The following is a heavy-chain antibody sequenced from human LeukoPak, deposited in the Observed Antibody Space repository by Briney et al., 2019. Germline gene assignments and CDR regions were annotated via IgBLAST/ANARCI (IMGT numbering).Heavy chain of an antibody. V-gene: IGHV3-21*01. CDR1: GFTFSSYA. CDR3: ARDTGALDS. D-gene: IGHD2-8*02. J-gene: IGHJ4*02. Sequence: GGSLRLSCAASGFTFSSYAMSWVRQAPGKGLEWVSSITSGSSYIYYADSVKGRFTISRDNAKKSLYLQMNSLRAEDTAVYFCARDTGALDSWGQGTLVTVSS. CDR2: ITSGSSYI.